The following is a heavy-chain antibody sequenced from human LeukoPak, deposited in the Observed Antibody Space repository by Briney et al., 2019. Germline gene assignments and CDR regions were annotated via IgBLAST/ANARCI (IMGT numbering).Heavy chain of an antibody. D-gene: IGHD3-3*01. CDR1: GGTFSSYA. J-gene: IGHJ5*02. CDR3: ARSTFGVVLNWFDP. Sequence: SVKVSCKASGGTFSSYAISWVRQAPGQGLEWMGGIIAIFVTANYAQKFQGRVTITADESTSTPYMELSSLRSEDTAVYYCARSTFGVVLNWFDPWGQGTLVTVSS. V-gene: IGHV1-69*13. CDR2: IIAIFVTA.